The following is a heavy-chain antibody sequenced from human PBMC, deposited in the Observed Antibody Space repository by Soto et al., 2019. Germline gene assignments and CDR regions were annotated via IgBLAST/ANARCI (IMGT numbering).Heavy chain of an antibody. V-gene: IGHV6-1*01. CDR3: AREKDQNYDFWSGYYADNWFDP. J-gene: IGHJ5*02. CDR2: TYYRSKWYN. Sequence: SQTLSLTCAISGDSVSSNSAAWNWIRQSPSRGLEWLGRTYYRSKWYNDYAVSVKSRITINPDTSKNQFSLQLNSVTPEDTAVYYCAREKDQNYDFWSGYYADNWFDPWGQGTLVTVSS. CDR1: GDSVSSNSAA. D-gene: IGHD3-3*01.